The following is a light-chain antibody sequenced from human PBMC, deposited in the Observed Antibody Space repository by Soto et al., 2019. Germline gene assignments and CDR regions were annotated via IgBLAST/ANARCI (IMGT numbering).Light chain of an antibody. CDR1: SSDVGGYNY. J-gene: IGLJ1*01. Sequence: QSALTQPASVSGSPGQSITISCTGTSSDVGGYNYVSWYQQHPGKAPKLMIYEVSNRPSGVSNRFSGSKSGNTASLTISGLQAEDEADYYCSSYTGSGTPLYVFGTGTKLTVL. V-gene: IGLV2-14*01. CDR2: EVS. CDR3: SSYTGSGTPLYV.